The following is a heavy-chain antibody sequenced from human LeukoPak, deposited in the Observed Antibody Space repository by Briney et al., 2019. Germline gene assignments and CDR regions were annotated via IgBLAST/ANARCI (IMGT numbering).Heavy chain of an antibody. D-gene: IGHD1-26*01. CDR1: GFTFDDYG. CDR3: ARERVGATGGYFDY. J-gene: IGHJ4*02. V-gene: IGHV3-20*04. Sequence: GGSLRLSCAASGFTFDDYGMSWVRQAPGKGLEWVSGINWNGGSTGYADSVKGRFTISRDNAKNSLYLQMNSLRAEDTALYYCARERVGATGGYFDYWGQGTLVTVSS. CDR2: INWNGGST.